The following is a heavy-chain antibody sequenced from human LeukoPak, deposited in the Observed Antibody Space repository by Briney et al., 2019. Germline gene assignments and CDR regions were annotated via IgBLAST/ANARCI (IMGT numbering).Heavy chain of an antibody. CDR2: IYYSGST. D-gene: IGHD3-22*01. J-gene: IGHJ5*02. CDR3: ARLHGYYYDSSGTNWFDP. Sequence: PSETLSLTCTVSGGSISSSSYYWGWIRQPPGEGLEWIGSIYYSGSTYYNPSLKSRVTISVDTSKNQFSLRLSSVTAADTAVYYCARLHGYYYDSSGTNWFDPWGQGTLVTVSS. CDR1: GGSISSSSYY. V-gene: IGHV4-39*01.